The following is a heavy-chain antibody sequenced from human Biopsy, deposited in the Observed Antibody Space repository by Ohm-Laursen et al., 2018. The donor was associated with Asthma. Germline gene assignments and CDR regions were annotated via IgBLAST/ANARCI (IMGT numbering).Heavy chain of an antibody. V-gene: IGHV3-74*01. CDR3: AREGHEYCSSTSCASFDY. Sequence: SLRLSCAASGFTFSSYAMSWVRQAPGKGLVWVSRINSDGSSTSYADSVKGRFTIPRDNAKNTLYLQMNSLRAEDTAVYYCAREGHEYCSSTSCASFDYWGQGTLVTVSS. CDR2: INSDGSST. CDR1: GFTFSSYA. D-gene: IGHD2-2*01. J-gene: IGHJ4*02.